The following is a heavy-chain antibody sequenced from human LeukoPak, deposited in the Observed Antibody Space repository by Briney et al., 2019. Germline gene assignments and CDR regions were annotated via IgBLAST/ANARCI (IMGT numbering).Heavy chain of an antibody. CDR2: ISGSSSYI. J-gene: IGHJ4*02. CDR1: GFTFSSYS. V-gene: IGHV3-21*01. CDR3: ARGGVAAPFDY. Sequence: GGSLRLSCAASGFTFSSYSMNWVRQAPGKGLEWVSSISGSSSYIYYADSVKGRFTISRDNAKNSLYLQMNSLRAEDTAVYYCARGGVAAPFDYWGQGTLVTVSS. D-gene: IGHD6-6*01.